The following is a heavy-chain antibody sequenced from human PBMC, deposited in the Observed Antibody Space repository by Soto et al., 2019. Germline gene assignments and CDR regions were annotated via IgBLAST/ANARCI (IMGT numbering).Heavy chain of an antibody. CDR3: ARERGIAVAGPQDY. D-gene: IGHD6-19*01. CDR1: VFTFSSYS. CDR2: ISSSSSYI. Sequence: EVQLVESGGGLVKPGGSLRLSCAASVFTFSSYSMNWVRQAPGKGLEWVSSISSSSSYIYYADSVKGRFTISRDNAKNSLYLQMNSLRAEDTAVYYCARERGIAVAGPQDYWGQGTLVTVSS. V-gene: IGHV3-21*01. J-gene: IGHJ4*02.